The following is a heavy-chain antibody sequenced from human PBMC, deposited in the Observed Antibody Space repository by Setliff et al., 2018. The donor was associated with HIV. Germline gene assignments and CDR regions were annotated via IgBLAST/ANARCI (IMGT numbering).Heavy chain of an antibody. Sequence: PSETLSLTCSVHGGSISRGGRYWGWIRQHPGRGLEWLGYVYYTGESFYKPSLGGRVTILQDKSKNQFSLELRSVTAADTAVYYCASAAVGGASPFDSWGPGTLVTVSS. V-gene: IGHV4-31*03. CDR1: GGSISRGGRY. D-gene: IGHD2-15*01. CDR2: VYYTGES. J-gene: IGHJ4*02. CDR3: ASAAVGGASPFDS.